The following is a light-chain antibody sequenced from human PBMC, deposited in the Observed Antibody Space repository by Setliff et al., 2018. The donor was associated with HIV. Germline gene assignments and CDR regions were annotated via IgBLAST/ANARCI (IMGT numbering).Light chain of an antibody. CDR3: CSNTGSNTFV. J-gene: IGLJ1*01. V-gene: IGLV2-23*01. CDR1: SNDVGRYDL. Sequence: QSVLTQPASVPGSPGQSITISCTGTSNDVGRYDLVSWYQQHPARAPKLIIYQATRRPSGVSNRFSGSKSGNVASLTISGLQAEDEADYYCCSNTGSNTFVFGTGTKVTV. CDR2: QAT.